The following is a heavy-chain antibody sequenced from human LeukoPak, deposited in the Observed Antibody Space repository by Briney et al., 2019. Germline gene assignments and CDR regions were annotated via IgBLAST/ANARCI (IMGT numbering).Heavy chain of an antibody. V-gene: IGHV1-8*02. CDR1: GYTFTSYG. J-gene: IGHJ4*02. CDR2: MNPNSGNT. Sequence: GASVKVSCKASGYTFTSYGISWVRQAPGQGLEWMGWMNPNSGNTGYAQKFQGRVTMTRNTSISTAYMELSSLRSEDTAVYYCARGELLRYFDWLNDYWGQGTLVTVSS. D-gene: IGHD3-9*01. CDR3: ARGELLRYFDWLNDY.